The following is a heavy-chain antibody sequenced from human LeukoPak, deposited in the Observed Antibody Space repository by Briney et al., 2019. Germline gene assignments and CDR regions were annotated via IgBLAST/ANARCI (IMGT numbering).Heavy chain of an antibody. J-gene: IGHJ4*02. D-gene: IGHD3-22*01. CDR3: ARGDSSGYV. Sequence: GASVKVSCKASGGTFSSYAISWVRQAPGQGLEWMGRIIPILGIANYAQKFQGRVTMTRNTSISTAYMELSSLRSEDTAVYYCARGDSSGYVWGQGTLVTVSS. CDR1: GGTFSSYA. CDR2: IIPILGIA. V-gene: IGHV1-69*04.